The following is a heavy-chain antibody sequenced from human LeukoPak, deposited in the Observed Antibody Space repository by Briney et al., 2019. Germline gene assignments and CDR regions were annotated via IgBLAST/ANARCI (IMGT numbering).Heavy chain of an antibody. D-gene: IGHD5-24*01. Sequence: GGSLRLSCAASTFSLSDYAMNWVRQAPGKGLEWVAVISYDGSNKYYADSVKGRFTISRDNSKNTLYLQMNSLRAEDTAVYYCAKDLRDGYNYYFDYWGQGTLVTVSS. CDR3: AKDLRDGYNYYFDY. J-gene: IGHJ4*02. CDR2: ISYDGSNK. CDR1: TFSLSDYA. V-gene: IGHV3-30*18.